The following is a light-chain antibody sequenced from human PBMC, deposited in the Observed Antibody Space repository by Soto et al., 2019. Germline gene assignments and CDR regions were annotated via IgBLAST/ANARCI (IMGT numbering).Light chain of an antibody. Sequence: IQLTQSPSSLSASVGDRVTITCRASQAISSHLAWYQQKPGKAPKLLIYAASTLRSGVPSRFSGSGSGTDFTLSISSLQPEDFATYYCQHLKSYVLTFGGGTKVDIK. CDR1: QAISSH. CDR3: QHLKSYVLT. J-gene: IGKJ4*01. V-gene: IGKV1-9*01. CDR2: AAS.